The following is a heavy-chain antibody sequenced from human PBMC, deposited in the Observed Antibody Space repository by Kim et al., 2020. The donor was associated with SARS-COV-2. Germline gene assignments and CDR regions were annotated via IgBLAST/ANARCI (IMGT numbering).Heavy chain of an antibody. CDR1: GFTFSSYG. Sequence: GGSLRLSCAASGFTFSSYGMHWVRQAPGKGLEWVAVIWYDGSNKYYADSVKGRFTISRDNSKNTLYLQMNSLRAEDTAVYYCAREANNWNPLDYWGQGTLVTVSS. V-gene: IGHV3-33*01. CDR3: AREANNWNPLDY. CDR2: IWYDGSNK. J-gene: IGHJ4*02. D-gene: IGHD1-1*01.